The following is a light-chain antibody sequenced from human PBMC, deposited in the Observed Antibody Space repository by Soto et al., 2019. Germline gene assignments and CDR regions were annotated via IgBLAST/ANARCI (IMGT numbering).Light chain of an antibody. Sequence: QSALTQPASVSGSPGQSITISCAGTSSDVGGYNYVSWYQQHPDKAPKLMIYEVINRPSGVSNRFSGSKSGNTASLTISGLQAEDEADYYCTAYTNRGTCVFGGGTKVTVL. V-gene: IGLV2-14*01. CDR1: SSDVGGYNY. J-gene: IGLJ3*02. CDR3: TAYTNRGTCV. CDR2: EVI.